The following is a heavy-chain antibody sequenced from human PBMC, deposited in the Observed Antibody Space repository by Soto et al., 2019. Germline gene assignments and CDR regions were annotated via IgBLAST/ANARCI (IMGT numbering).Heavy chain of an antibody. CDR2: IYHSGST. V-gene: IGHV4-30-2*01. CDR1: GGSISSGGYS. J-gene: IGHJ4*02. D-gene: IGHD3-10*01. Sequence: SETLSLTCAVSGGSISSGGYSWSWIRQPPGKGLEWIGYIYHSGSTYYNPSLKSRVTISVDRSKNQFSLKLISVTAADTAVYYCARGPPFGYWGQGTLVTVSS. CDR3: ARGPPFGY.